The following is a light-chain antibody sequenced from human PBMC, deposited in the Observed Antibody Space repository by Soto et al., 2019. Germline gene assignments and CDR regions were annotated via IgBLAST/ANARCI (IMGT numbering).Light chain of an antibody. Sequence: EFVLSQSPATLSLSAGERATLSCRASQSVSSYLAWYQQKPGQPPRLLIYGAFNRAAGIPARFSGSGSGTDFTLTISSLEPEDSAVYYCQQRNIWPPVTFGQGTRLEIK. J-gene: IGKJ5*01. CDR2: GAF. CDR1: QSVSSY. CDR3: QQRNIWPPVT. V-gene: IGKV3-11*01.